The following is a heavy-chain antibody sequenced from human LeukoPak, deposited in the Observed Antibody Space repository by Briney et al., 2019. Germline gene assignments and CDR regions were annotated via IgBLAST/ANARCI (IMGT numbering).Heavy chain of an antibody. D-gene: IGHD4-23*01. V-gene: IGHV3-23*01. Sequence: PGGSLRLSCAASGFTFSDYYMSWIRQAPGKGLEWLSVIRGSGDNTYYADSVKGRFTISRDNSKSTLYLQMNSLRAEDTAVYYCARGIGGPDYWGRGTLVTVSS. CDR3: ARGIGGPDY. CDR1: GFTFSDYY. J-gene: IGHJ4*02. CDR2: IRGSGDNT.